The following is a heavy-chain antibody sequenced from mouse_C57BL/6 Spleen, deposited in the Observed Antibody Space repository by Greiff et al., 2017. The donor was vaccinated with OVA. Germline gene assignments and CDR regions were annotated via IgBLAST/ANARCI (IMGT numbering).Heavy chain of an antibody. CDR2: ISSGSSTI. Sequence: EVQLVESGGGLVKPGGSLKLSCAASGFTFSDYGMHWVRQAPEKGLEWVAYISSGSSTIYYADTVKGRFTISRDNAKNTLFLQMTSLRSEDTAMYYCARQPRITTGFDYWGQGTTLTVSS. CDR3: ARQPRITTGFDY. V-gene: IGHV5-17*01. J-gene: IGHJ2*01. CDR1: GFTFSDYG. D-gene: IGHD1-1*01.